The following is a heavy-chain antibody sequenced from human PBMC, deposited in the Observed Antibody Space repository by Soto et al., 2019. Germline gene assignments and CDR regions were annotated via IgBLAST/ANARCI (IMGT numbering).Heavy chain of an antibody. CDR2: INPATGAA. D-gene: IGHD3-3*01. CDR3: GGWWGVGVAGSAAFDM. CDR1: GYPVTAYY. J-gene: IGHJ3*02. Sequence: QLHLVQSGAVVKKPGASVTVSCSASGYPVTAYYMHWVRQAPGRGLEWMGGINPATGAAKYTQTLRSRVSITRDTSTNTVFMELSGRDSDDKAVFYCGGWWGVGVAGSAAFDMWGQGTLVTVSS. V-gene: IGHV1-2*02.